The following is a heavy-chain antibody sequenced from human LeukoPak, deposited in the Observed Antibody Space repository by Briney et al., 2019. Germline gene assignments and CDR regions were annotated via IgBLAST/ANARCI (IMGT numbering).Heavy chain of an antibody. D-gene: IGHD6-19*01. CDR2: IYSGGST. CDR1: GFTVSSNY. V-gene: IGHV3-66*02. CDR3: ARGRRSGWYAYFDY. J-gene: IGHJ4*02. Sequence: GGSLRLSCAASGFTVSSNYMSWVRQAPGKGLEWVSVIYSGGSTYYADSVKGRFTISRDNSKNTLYLQMNSLRAEDTAVYYCARGRRSGWYAYFDYWGQGTLVTVSS.